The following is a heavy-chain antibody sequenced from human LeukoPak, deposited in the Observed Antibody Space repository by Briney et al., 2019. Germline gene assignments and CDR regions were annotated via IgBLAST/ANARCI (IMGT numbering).Heavy chain of an antibody. CDR2: IKQDAGDK. CDR3: ARHLKLELPASSGYCYGMDV. Sequence: GGSLRLSCASSAFTFSNYWMTWVRQAPGKGLEWVASIKQDAGDKYYVDSAKARFTISRDNAKNSMYLQMNTLRAEDTAVYYCARHLKLELPASSGYCYGMDVWGPGTTVTVSS. V-gene: IGHV3-7*01. D-gene: IGHD1-7*01. CDR1: AFTFSNYW. J-gene: IGHJ6*02.